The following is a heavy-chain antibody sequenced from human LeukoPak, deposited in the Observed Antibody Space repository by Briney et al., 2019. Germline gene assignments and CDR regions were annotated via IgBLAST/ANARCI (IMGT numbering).Heavy chain of an antibody. CDR1: GFTFSSYA. D-gene: IGHD6-19*01. J-gene: IGHJ4*02. CDR2: ISGSGVST. CDR3: AKGYSSGWPRGWYFDY. V-gene: IGHV3-23*01. Sequence: GGSLRLSWAASGFTFSSYAMSWVRQAPGKGLEWVSVISGSGVSTYYADSVKGRFNISRDNSKNTLYLQMNSLRAEDTAVYYCAKGYSSGWPRGWYFDYWGQGTLVTVSS.